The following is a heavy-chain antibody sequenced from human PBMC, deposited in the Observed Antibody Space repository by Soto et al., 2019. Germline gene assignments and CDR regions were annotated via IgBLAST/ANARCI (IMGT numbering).Heavy chain of an antibody. CDR1: GFTFSSYA. D-gene: IGHD4-17*01. Sequence: GGSLRLSCAASGFTFSSYAMSCVRQAPGKGLEWVSAISGSGGSTYYADSVKGRFTISRDNSKNTLYLQMNSLRAEDTAVYYCAKDRWESILYGDPYFDYWGQGTLVTVSS. CDR3: AKDRWESILYGDPYFDY. CDR2: ISGSGGST. V-gene: IGHV3-23*01. J-gene: IGHJ4*02.